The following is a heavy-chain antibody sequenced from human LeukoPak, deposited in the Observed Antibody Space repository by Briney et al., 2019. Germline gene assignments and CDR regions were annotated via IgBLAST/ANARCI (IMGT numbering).Heavy chain of an antibody. CDR3: ARVSPYDSSGYYYFDY. CDR2: IYYSGST. V-gene: IGHV4-30-4*08. CDR1: GESFSGFY. Sequence: PSETLSLTCAVYGESFSGFYWSWIRQPPGKGLEWIGYIYYSGSTYYNPSLKSRVTISVDTSKNQFSLKLSSVTAADTAVYYCARVSPYDSSGYYYFDYWGQGTLVTVSS. J-gene: IGHJ4*02. D-gene: IGHD3-22*01.